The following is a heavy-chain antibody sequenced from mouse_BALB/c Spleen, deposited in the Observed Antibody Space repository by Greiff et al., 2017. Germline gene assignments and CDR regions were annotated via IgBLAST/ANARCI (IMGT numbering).Heavy chain of an antibody. CDR2: INPYNDGT. Sequence: EVQLQQSGPELVKPGASVKMSCKASGYTFTSYVMHWVKQKPGQGLEWIGYINPYNDGTKYNEKFKGKATLTSDKSSSTAYMELSSLTSEDSAVYYCARWGYYCSSPFAYWGQGTLVTVSA. V-gene: IGHV1-14*01. D-gene: IGHD1-1*01. CDR3: ARWGYYCSSPFAY. J-gene: IGHJ3*01. CDR1: GYTFTSYV.